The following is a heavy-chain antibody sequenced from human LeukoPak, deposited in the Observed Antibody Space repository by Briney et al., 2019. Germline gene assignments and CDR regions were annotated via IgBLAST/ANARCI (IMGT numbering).Heavy chain of an antibody. J-gene: IGHJ2*01. V-gene: IGHV4-31*03. CDR3: ARRGQIYWYFDL. CDR2: IYYSGST. Sequence: SETLSLTCTVSGGSISSGGYYWSWIRQHPGKGLEWIGYIYYSGSTYYNPSLKSRVTISVDTSKNQFSLKLSSVTAADTAVYYCARRGQIYWYFDLWGRGTLVTVSS. CDR1: GGSISSGGYY.